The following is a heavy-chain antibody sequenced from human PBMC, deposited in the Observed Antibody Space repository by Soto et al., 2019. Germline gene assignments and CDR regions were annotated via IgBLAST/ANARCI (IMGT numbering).Heavy chain of an antibody. J-gene: IGHJ6*02. D-gene: IGHD3-10*01. V-gene: IGHV3-30-3*01. Sequence: GGSLRLSCAASGFSFSSYAMHWVRQAPGKGLEWVAVISYDGSNKYYADSVKGRFTISRDNSKNTLYLQMNSLRAEDTAVYYCARVGGSGSSPYYYYGMDVWGQGTTVTVSS. CDR3: ARVGGSGSSPYYYYGMDV. CDR1: GFSFSSYA. CDR2: ISYDGSNK.